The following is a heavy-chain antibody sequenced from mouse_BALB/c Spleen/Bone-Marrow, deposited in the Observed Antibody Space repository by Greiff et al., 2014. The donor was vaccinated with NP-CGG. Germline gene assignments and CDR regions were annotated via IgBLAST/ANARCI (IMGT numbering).Heavy chain of an antibody. Sequence: QVQLKESGPGLVEPSPSLSISCTASGFSLTSYWVHWVWQPPGKGLEWLGVIWAGGSTNYNSAFMSRLSISKDNSKSQVFLKMNSLQTDDTAMYYCARITTATGAMDYWGQGTSVTVSS. CDR3: ARITTATGAMDY. V-gene: IGHV2-9*02. D-gene: IGHD1-2*01. CDR2: IWAGGST. J-gene: IGHJ4*01. CDR1: GFSLTSYW.